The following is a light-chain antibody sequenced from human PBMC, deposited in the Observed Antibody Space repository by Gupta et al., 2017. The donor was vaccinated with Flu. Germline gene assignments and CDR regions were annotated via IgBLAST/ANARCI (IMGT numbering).Light chain of an antibody. V-gene: IGKV3-20*01. Sequence: DRATLSCRASHSVTSSYLAWYQQKPGQAPRLLIYGASSRATGIPDRFSGSGSGTDFTLTISRLEPEDFAVYYCQQYGNSPRTFGQGTKVEIK. CDR3: QQYGNSPRT. CDR2: GAS. CDR1: HSVTSSY. J-gene: IGKJ1*01.